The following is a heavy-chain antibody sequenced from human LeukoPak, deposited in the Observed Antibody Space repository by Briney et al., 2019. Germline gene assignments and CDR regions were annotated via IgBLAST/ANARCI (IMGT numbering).Heavy chain of an antibody. J-gene: IGHJ4*02. CDR3: ALRRDGYNSIDY. D-gene: IGHD5-24*01. CDR2: IYYSGT. Sequence: SETLSLTCTVSGGSISSGGYYWSWIRQHPGKGLEWIGYIYYSGTYYNPSLKSRVTISVDTCKNQFSLKLSSVTAADTAVYYCALRRDGYNSIDYWGQGTLVTVSS. V-gene: IGHV4-31*03. CDR1: GGSISSGGYY.